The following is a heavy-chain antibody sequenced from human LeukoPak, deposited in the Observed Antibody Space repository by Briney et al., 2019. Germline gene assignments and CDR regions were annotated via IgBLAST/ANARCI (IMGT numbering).Heavy chain of an antibody. CDR1: GFTFSGSA. Sequence: GGSLRLSCAASGFTFSGSAMHWVRQASGKGLEWVGRIRSKANSYATAYAASVKGRFTISRDDSKNTAYLQMNSLKTEDTAVYYCTRQYEYSSSAGPDYWGQGTLVTVSS. J-gene: IGHJ4*02. D-gene: IGHD6-6*01. V-gene: IGHV3-73*01. CDR3: TRQYEYSSSAGPDY. CDR2: IRSKANSYAT.